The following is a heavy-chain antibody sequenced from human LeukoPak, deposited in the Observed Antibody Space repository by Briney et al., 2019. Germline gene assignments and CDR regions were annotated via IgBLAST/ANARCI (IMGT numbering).Heavy chain of an antibody. J-gene: IGHJ4*02. CDR1: GGSISSYF. Sequence: SETLSLTCTVSGGSISSYFWSWIWQPPGKGLEWIGYIYYTGTTNYNPSFKSRVTISVDTSKNQFSLRLSSVTAADTAVYYCASKSSDHGELRFDYWGQGTLVTVSS. CDR2: IYYTGTT. CDR3: ASKSSDHGELRFDY. D-gene: IGHD4-17*01. V-gene: IGHV4-59*01.